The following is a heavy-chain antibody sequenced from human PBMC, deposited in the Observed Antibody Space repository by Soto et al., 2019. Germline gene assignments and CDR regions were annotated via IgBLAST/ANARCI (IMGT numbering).Heavy chain of an antibody. CDR2: ISGSGGST. J-gene: IGHJ5*02. Sequence: LRLSCAASGFTFSSYAMSWVRQAPGKGLEWVSAISGSGGSTYYADSVKGRFTISRDNSKNTLYLQMNSLRAEDTAVYYCARSAAAGPRRWFDPWGQGTLVTVSS. D-gene: IGHD6-13*01. CDR3: ARSAAAGPRRWFDP. CDR1: GFTFSSYA. V-gene: IGHV3-23*01.